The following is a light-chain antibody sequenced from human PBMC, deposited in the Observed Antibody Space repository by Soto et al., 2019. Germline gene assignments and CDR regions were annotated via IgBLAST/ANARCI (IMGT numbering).Light chain of an antibody. Sequence: AIRMTQSPSSLSASTGDRVTITCRASQGISSYLAWYQQKPGKAPKLLIYAASTLQSGVPSRFSGSGSGTDFTLTLCCLQSEDFATYYCQQYYSYPPFTFGPGTKVDIK. J-gene: IGKJ3*01. CDR3: QQYYSYPPFT. CDR2: AAS. CDR1: QGISSY. V-gene: IGKV1-8*01.